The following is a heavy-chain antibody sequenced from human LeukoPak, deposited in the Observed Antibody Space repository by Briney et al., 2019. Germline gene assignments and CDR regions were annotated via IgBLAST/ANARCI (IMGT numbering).Heavy chain of an antibody. CDR2: INTNTGNP. J-gene: IGHJ4*02. CDR1: GYTFTGYY. D-gene: IGHD6-19*01. CDR3: ARAGYSSGWYVGFDY. V-gene: IGHV7-4-1*02. Sequence: ASVKVSCKASGYTFTGYYMHWVRQAPGQGLEWMGWINTNTGNPTYAQGFTGRFVFSLDTSVSTAYLQISSLKAEDTAVYYCARAGYSSGWYVGFDYWGQGTLVTVSS.